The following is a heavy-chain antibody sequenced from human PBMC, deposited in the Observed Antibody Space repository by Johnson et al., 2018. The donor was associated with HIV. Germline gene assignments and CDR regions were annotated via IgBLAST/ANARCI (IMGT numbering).Heavy chain of an antibody. CDR1: GFTFRNHD. J-gene: IGHJ3*02. D-gene: IGHD6-19*01. Sequence: VQLVESGGGLVQPGGSLRLSCAASGFTFRNHDMHWVRQATGKGLEWVSAIGPTGDTYYPGSVKGRFTISRENAKNSLYLQMNSLRAGDTAVYYCARGLIAVAGFDAFDIWDQGTMVTVSS. V-gene: IGHV3-13*01. CDR2: IGPTGDT. CDR3: ARGLIAVAGFDAFDI.